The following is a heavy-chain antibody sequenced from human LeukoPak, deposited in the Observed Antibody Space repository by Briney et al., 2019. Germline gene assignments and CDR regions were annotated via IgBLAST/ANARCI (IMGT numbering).Heavy chain of an antibody. J-gene: IGHJ4*02. CDR2: INHSGST. CDR3: ASSLVMTHDY. D-gene: IGHD2-21*02. CDR1: GGSFSGYY. Sequence: PSETLSLTCAVYGGSFSGYYWSWIRQPPGKGLEWIGEINHSGSTNYNPSLESRVTISVDTSKNQFSLKLSSVTAADTAVYYCASSLVMTHDYWGQGTLVTVSS. V-gene: IGHV4-34*01.